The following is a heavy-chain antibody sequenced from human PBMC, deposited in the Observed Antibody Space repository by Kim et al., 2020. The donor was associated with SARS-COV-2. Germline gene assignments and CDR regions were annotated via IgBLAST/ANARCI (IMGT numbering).Heavy chain of an antibody. V-gene: IGHV4-31*03. CDR1: GGSISSGGYY. J-gene: IGHJ5*02. D-gene: IGHD6-13*01. Sequence: SETLSLTCTVSGGSISSGGYYWSWIRQHPGKGLEWIGYIYYSGSTYYNPSLKSRVTISVDTSKNQFSLKLSSVTAADTAVYYCARAAGIAAAGMEDWFDPWGQGTLVTVSS. CDR2: IYYSGST. CDR3: ARAAGIAAAGMEDWFDP.